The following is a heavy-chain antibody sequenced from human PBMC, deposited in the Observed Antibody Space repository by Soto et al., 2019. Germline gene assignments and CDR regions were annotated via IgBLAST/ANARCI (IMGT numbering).Heavy chain of an antibody. CDR2: IIPIIGII. CDR1: GGTFSTYP. Sequence: QVQLVQSGAEVKKPGSSVKVSCKASGGTFSTYPITWVRQAPGQGPEWMGRIIPIIGIINYAQKFQGRVTITADKFTGTAYMELTRLRSDDTAVYYCAGDPDSHYNDSHASSYPWGQGTLVTVSS. CDR3: AGDPDSHYNDSHASSYP. V-gene: IGHV1-69*04. D-gene: IGHD3-22*01. J-gene: IGHJ5*02.